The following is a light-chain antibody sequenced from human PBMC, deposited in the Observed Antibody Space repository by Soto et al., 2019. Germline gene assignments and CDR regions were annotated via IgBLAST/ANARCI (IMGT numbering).Light chain of an antibody. CDR2: EVS. V-gene: IGLV2-14*01. J-gene: IGLJ1*01. Sequence: LPQPASVSGSPGQSITISCTGTSGDVGGYNYVSWYQQHPGKAPKLMIYEVSNRPSGVSNRFSGSKSGNTASLTISGLQAEDEADYYCTSYTRSTTPYIYGTGTKVTVL. CDR1: SGDVGGYNY. CDR3: TSYTRSTTPYI.